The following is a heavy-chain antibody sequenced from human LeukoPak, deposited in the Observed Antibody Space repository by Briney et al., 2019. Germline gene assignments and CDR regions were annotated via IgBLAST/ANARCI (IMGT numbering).Heavy chain of an antibody. CDR2: IIPMFGTA. V-gene: IGHV1-69*01. CDR1: GGTLSSYT. D-gene: IGHD3-22*01. J-gene: IGHJ4*02. CDR3: ARSPRGSSGYYYQIDY. Sequence: SVKVSCKASGGTLSSYTISWVRQAPGQGLEWMGGIIPMFGTAHYAQKLQGRATITADESTRTAHLELSGLRSGDAAVYYCARSPRGSSGYYYQIDYWGQGTLVTVSS.